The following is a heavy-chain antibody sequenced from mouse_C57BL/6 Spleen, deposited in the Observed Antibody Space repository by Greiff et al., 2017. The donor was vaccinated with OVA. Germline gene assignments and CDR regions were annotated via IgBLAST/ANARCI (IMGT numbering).Heavy chain of an antibody. CDR2: IYPGSGST. D-gene: IGHD6-2*01. Sequence: QVQLQQPGAELVKPGASVKMSCKASGYTFPSYWITWVKQRPGQGLEWIGDIYPGSGSTNYNEKFKSKATLTVDTSSSTAYMQLSSLTADDSAVYYCARSLDYWGQGTTLTVSS. V-gene: IGHV1-55*01. J-gene: IGHJ2*01. CDR3: ARSLDY. CDR1: GYTFPSYW.